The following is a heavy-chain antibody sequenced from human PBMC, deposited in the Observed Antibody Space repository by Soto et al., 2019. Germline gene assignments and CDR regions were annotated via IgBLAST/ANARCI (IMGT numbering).Heavy chain of an antibody. CDR2: IVVGSGNT. V-gene: IGHV1-58*01. D-gene: IGHD2-21*02. J-gene: IGHJ4*02. CDR1: GFTFTTSA. Sequence: QMQLVQSGPEVKKPGTSVKVSCKASGFTFTTSAVQWVRQARGQRLEWIGWIVVGSGNTNYAQKFQERVTITRAMSTSTAYMELSSLRSEDTAVYYCATGPSSCGGDCYSGSVAYGGQGTLVTVSS. CDR3: ATGPSSCGGDCYSGSVAY.